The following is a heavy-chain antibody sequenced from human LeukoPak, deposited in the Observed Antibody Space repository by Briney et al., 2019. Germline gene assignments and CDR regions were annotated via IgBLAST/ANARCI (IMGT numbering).Heavy chain of an antibody. D-gene: IGHD6-13*01. V-gene: IGHV3-66*01. J-gene: IGHJ4*02. CDR3: ARVTFSSSWYYFDY. CDR2: IYRGGST. CDR1: GFTVSSNY. Sequence: PGGSLRLSFAASGFTVSSNYMSWVPRGPGKGLEWVSVIYRGGSTYYADSVKGRFTISRDNSKNTLYLQMNSLRTEDTAVYYCARVTFSSSWYYFDYWGQGTMVTVSS.